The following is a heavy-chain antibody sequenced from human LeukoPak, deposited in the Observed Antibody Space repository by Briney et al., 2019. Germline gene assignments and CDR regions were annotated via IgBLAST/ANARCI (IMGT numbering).Heavy chain of an antibody. CDR2: IYSGGST. D-gene: IGHD2-2*01. J-gene: IGHJ5*02. V-gene: IGHV3-53*01. CDR1: GFTVSSNY. Sequence: PGGSLRLSCAASGFTVSSNYMSWVRQAPGKGLEWVSVIYSGGSTYYADSVKGRFTISRDNSKNTLYLQMNSLRAEDTAVYYCARIAIVVVPAQFDPWGQGTLVTVSS. CDR3: ARIAIVVVPAQFDP.